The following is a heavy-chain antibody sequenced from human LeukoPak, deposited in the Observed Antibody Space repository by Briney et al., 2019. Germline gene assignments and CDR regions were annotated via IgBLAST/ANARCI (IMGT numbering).Heavy chain of an antibody. CDR3: TAEKNGSPHY. V-gene: IGHV4-39*07. D-gene: IGHD2-8*01. CDR2: IYYTGST. Sequence: SETLSLTCTVSRGSVSSSTYYWSWVRQPPGKGLEWIASIYYTGSTYYNPSLKSRVTISLDMSKNEFYLTMTSVTAADTAVYFCTAEKNGSPHYWGQGTQVTVSS. J-gene: IGHJ4*02. CDR1: RGSVSSSTYY.